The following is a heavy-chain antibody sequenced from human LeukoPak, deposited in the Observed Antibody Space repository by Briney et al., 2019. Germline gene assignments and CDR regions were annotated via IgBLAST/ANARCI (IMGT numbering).Heavy chain of an antibody. CDR1: GGSISSGGYY. D-gene: IGHD3-9*01. V-gene: IGHV4-30-2*01. Sequence: SETLSLTCTVSGGSISSGGYYWSWIRQPPGKGLEWIGYIYHSGSTYYNPSLKSRVTISVDTSKNQFSLKLSSVTAADTAVYYCARDRGYDILTGYYPYYYYYYMDVWGKGTTVTVSS. J-gene: IGHJ6*03. CDR3: ARDRGYDILTGYYPYYYYYYMDV. CDR2: IYHSGST.